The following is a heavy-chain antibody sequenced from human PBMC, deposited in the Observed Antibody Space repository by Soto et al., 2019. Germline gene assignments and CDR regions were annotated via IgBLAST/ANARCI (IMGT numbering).Heavy chain of an antibody. CDR1: GYTFTSYC. V-gene: IGHV1-18*01. J-gene: IGHJ4*02. Sequence: ASVEVSCKPSGYTFTSYCISWVRQAPGQGLEWMGWISAYNGSTNYAQKLQGRVTMTTDTSTSTAYMELRSLRSDDTAVYYCAVGSCSGGSCYFDYWGQGTLVTVSS. D-gene: IGHD2-15*01. CDR3: AVGSCSGGSCYFDY. CDR2: ISAYNGST.